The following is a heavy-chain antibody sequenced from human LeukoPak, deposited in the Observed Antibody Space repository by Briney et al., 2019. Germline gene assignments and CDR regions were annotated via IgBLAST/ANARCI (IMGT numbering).Heavy chain of an antibody. Sequence: SETLSLTCTVSGGSISSYYWSWIRQPPGKGLEWIGSIYYSGSTYYNPSLKSRVNISVDTSKNQFSLKLSSVTAADTAVYYCARHEGTAYGSDYAFDIWGQGTMVTVSS. J-gene: IGHJ3*02. CDR1: GGSISSYY. CDR3: ARHEGTAYGSDYAFDI. CDR2: IYYSGST. V-gene: IGHV4-59*05. D-gene: IGHD3-10*01.